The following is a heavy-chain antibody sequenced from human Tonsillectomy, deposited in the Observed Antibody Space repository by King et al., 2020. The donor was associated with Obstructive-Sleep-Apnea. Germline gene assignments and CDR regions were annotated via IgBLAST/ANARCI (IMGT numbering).Heavy chain of an antibody. J-gene: IGHJ4*01. V-gene: IGHV4-59*01. Sequence: LQLQESGPGLVKPSETLSLTCTVSGGSISSYYWSWIRQPPGKGLEWIGYIYYSGSTNYNPSLKSRVTISVDTSKNQFSLKLSSVTAADTAVYYCARGGYGEFDYWGHGTLVTVSS. CDR3: ARGGYGEFDY. CDR2: IYYSGST. CDR1: GGSISSYY. D-gene: IGHD3-10*01.